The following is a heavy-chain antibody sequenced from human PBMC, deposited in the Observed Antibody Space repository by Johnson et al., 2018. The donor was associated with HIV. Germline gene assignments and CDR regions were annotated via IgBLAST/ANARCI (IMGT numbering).Heavy chain of an antibody. CDR2: ISYDGSNK. V-gene: IGHV3-30-3*01. CDR1: GFTFSSYA. CDR3: ARDLLSRAFDI. Sequence: QEQLVESGGGLVQPGGSLRLSCAASGFTFSSYAMHWVRQAPGKGLEWVAVISYDGSNKYYADSVKGRFTISRDNSKNTLYLQMNSLRAEDTAVYYCARDLLSRAFDIWGQGTMVTVSS. J-gene: IGHJ3*02.